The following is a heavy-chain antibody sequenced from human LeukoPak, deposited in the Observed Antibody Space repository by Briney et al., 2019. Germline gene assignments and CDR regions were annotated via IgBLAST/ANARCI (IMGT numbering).Heavy chain of an antibody. Sequence: GGSLRLSCAASGFTFSSYAMSWVRQAPGKGLEWVSAISGSGGRTYYADSVRGRFTISRDNPKNTLYLQMNSLRAEDTAVYYCAKAGTYCGGDCYMEFDYWGQGTLVTVSS. D-gene: IGHD2-21*02. CDR2: ISGSGGRT. J-gene: IGHJ4*02. V-gene: IGHV3-23*01. CDR3: AKAGTYCGGDCYMEFDY. CDR1: GFTFSSYA.